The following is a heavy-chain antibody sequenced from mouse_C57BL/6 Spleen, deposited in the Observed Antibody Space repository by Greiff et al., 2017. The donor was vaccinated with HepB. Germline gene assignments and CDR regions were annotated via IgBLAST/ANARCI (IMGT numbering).Heavy chain of an antibody. CDR2: IYPGSGST. CDR1: GYTFTSYW. V-gene: IGHV1-55*01. J-gene: IGHJ2*01. Sequence: QVQLQQPGAELVKPGASVKMSCKASGYTFTSYWITWVKQRPGQGLEWIGDIYPGSGSTNYNEKFKSKTTLTVDTSSSTAYMQLSSLTSEDSAVYYWARSGRFRTTEGYFDYWGQGTTRTVSS. D-gene: IGHD3-1*01. CDR3: ARSGRFRTTEGYFDY.